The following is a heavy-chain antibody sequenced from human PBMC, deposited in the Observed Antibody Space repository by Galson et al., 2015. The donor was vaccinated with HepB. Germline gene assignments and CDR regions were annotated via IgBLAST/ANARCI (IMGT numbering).Heavy chain of an antibody. CDR3: ARDSLMVLDF. CDR2: IKTDGREK. V-gene: IGHV3-7*03. J-gene: IGHJ3*01. CDR1: GFNFNKYW. D-gene: IGHD2-2*01. Sequence: SLRLSCAASGFNFNKYWMSWVRQRPGKGLEWLANIKTDGREKYYGDSVKGRLTISRDNAENTLYLQMNSLRAEDTALYYCARDSLMVLDFGGRGTMVTVSS.